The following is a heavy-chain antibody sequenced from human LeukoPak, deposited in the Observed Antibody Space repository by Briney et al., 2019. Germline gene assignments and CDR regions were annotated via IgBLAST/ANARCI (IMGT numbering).Heavy chain of an antibody. CDR2: IKQDGSEK. CDR1: GFTFSSYS. D-gene: IGHD3-10*01. Sequence: PGGSLRLSCAASGFTFSSYSMNWVRQAPGKGLEWVANIKQDGSEKYYVDSVKGRFTISRDNAKNSLYLQMNSLRAEDTAVYYCARAGSKGYFDYWGQGTLVTVSS. V-gene: IGHV3-7*01. CDR3: ARAGSKGYFDY. J-gene: IGHJ4*02.